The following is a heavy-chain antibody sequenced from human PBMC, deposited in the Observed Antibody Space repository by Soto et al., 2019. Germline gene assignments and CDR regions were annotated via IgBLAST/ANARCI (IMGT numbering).Heavy chain of an antibody. Sequence: SETLSLTCTVSGGSISSYYWSWIRQPPGKGLEWIGHIYYTGSTKYSPSLKSRVTISLDTSKNQFSLKLRSVTPADTAVYYCAGGYSAYDRLKYWGQGTLVTVSS. V-gene: IGHV4-59*01. CDR2: IYYTGST. J-gene: IGHJ4*02. CDR1: GGSISSYY. D-gene: IGHD5-12*01. CDR3: AGGYSAYDRLKY.